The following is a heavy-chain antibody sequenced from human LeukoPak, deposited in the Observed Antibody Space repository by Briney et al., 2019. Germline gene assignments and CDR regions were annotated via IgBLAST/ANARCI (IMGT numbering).Heavy chain of an antibody. D-gene: IGHD3-3*01. CDR3: AGTRGSGYYIAFGRHFDY. CDR1: GYTFTGYY. J-gene: IGHJ4*02. V-gene: IGHV1-2*02. Sequence: WASVKVSCKASGYTFTGYYMHWVRQAPGQGLEWMGWINPNSGGTNYAQKFQGRVTMTRDTSISTAYMELSRLRSDDTAVYYCAGTRGSGYYIAFGRHFDYWGQGTLVTVSS. CDR2: INPNSGGT.